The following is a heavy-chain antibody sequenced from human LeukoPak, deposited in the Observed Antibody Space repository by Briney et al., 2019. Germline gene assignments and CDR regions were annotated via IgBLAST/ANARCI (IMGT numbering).Heavy chain of an antibody. V-gene: IGHV4-39*07. CDR1: GGSVSSSSYY. CDR2: IYYSGST. Sequence: SETLSLTCTVSGGSVSSSSYYWGWIRQPPGKGLEWIGSIYYSGSTYYNPSLKSRVTISVDTSKNQFSLKLSSVTAADTAVYYCARGFRGDNFDYWGQGTLVTVSS. D-gene: IGHD7-27*01. J-gene: IGHJ4*02. CDR3: ARGFRGDNFDY.